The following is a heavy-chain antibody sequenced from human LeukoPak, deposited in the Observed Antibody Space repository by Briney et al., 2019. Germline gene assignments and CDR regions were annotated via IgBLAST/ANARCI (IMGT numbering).Heavy chain of an antibody. Sequence: HLGGSLRLSCAASGFTFTAYLIHWVRQAPGKGLEWVAVMSSDGNAMFYADSVKGRFTISRDNSKNTLYLQMNSLRAEDTAVYYCVRESEYYFDHSASFDYWGQGTLVTVSS. CDR2: MSSDGNAM. J-gene: IGHJ4*02. CDR1: GFTFTAYL. CDR3: VRESEYYFDHSASFDY. D-gene: IGHD3-22*01. V-gene: IGHV3-30-3*01.